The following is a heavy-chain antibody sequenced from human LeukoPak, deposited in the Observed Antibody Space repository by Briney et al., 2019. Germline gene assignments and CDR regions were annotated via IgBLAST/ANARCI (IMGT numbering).Heavy chain of an antibody. CDR3: ARVVGKYSSSWYY. J-gene: IGHJ4*02. D-gene: IGHD6-13*01. CDR1: GGSFSRYS. CDR2: INHSGST. Sequence: SETLSLTCAVYGGSFSRYSWSWIRQPPGKGLEWIGKINHSGSTNYNPSLKGRVTISVDTSKNQFSLKLRSVTAADTAVYYCARVVGKYSSSWYYWGQGTLVTVSS. V-gene: IGHV4-34*01.